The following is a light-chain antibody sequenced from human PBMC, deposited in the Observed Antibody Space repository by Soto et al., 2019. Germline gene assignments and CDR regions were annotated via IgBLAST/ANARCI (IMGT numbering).Light chain of an antibody. CDR1: SGSVSTVYY. CDR2: TTN. CDR3: VLYMGSGIWV. J-gene: IGLJ3*02. V-gene: IGLV8-61*01. Sequence: QTVVTQEPSFSVSPGGTVTLTCGLSSGSVSTVYYPSWYQQTPGQAPRTLIYTTNTRSSGVPDRFSGSILGNKAALTITGAQADDESDYYCVLYMGSGIWVFGGGTQLTVL.